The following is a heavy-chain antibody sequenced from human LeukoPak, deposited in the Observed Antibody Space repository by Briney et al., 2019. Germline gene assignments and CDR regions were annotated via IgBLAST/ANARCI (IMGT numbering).Heavy chain of an antibody. CDR2: ISSSSSSI. CDR1: GFDFSTYS. D-gene: IGHD2-8*01. J-gene: IGHJ6*03. Sequence: GGSLRLSCAASGFDFSTYSIDWVRQAPGKGLEWVSYISSSSSSIYHADSVKGRFTISRDNSKNTLYLHMNSLRADGTAVYYCAKMEGQRLYDYCMDVWGRGTTVTVSS. CDR3: AKMEGQRLYDYCMDV. V-gene: IGHV3-48*04.